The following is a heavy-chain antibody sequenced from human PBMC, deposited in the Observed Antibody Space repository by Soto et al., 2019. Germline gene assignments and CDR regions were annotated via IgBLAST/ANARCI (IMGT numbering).Heavy chain of an antibody. CDR1: GGSISSGGDY. CDR2: IYYSGST. V-gene: IGHV4-31*03. D-gene: IGHD6-13*01. J-gene: IGHJ6*03. Sequence: SETLSLTCTVSGGSISSGGDYWSWIRQHPGKGLEWIGYIYYSGSTYYNPSLKSRVTISVDTSKNQFSLKLSSVTAADTAVYYCASSSIAAADYYYYYMDVWGKGTTVTVSS. CDR3: ASSSIAAADYYYYYMDV.